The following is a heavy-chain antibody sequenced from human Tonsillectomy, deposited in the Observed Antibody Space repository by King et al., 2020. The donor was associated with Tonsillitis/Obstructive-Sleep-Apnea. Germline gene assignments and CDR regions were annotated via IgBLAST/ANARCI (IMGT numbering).Heavy chain of an antibody. D-gene: IGHD4-17*01. CDR3: AREGGHYGARGAFDI. V-gene: IGHV1-46*01. CDR1: GYTFTSYY. J-gene: IGHJ3*02. CDR2: INPSGGST. Sequence: VQLVESGAEVKKPGASVKVSCTASGYTFTSYYMHWVRQAPGQGLEWMGIINPSGGSTSYAQKFQGRVTMTRDTSTSTVYMELSSLRSEDTAVYYCAREGGHYGARGAFDIWGQGTMVTVSS.